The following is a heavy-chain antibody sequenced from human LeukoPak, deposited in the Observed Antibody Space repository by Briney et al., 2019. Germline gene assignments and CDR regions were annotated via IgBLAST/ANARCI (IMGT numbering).Heavy chain of an antibody. CDR1: GFTFSSYG. J-gene: IGHJ4*02. CDR2: ISYDGSIK. V-gene: IGHV3-30*03. Sequence: GGPLRLSCAASGFTFSSYGMHWVRQAPGKGLEGVGVISYDGSIKYYADSVKGRFTISRDNSKNTLYLQMNSLRAEDTAVYYCASWDCSSTSCYDPYFDYWGQGTLVTVSS. D-gene: IGHD2-2*01. CDR3: ASWDCSSTSCYDPYFDY.